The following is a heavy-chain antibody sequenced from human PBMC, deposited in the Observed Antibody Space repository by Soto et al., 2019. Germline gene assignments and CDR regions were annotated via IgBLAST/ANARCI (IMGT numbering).Heavy chain of an antibody. CDR1: GGSVSSGSYY. D-gene: IGHD2-8*01. CDR3: ARCPSNRHAIPLHWFDP. Sequence: SETLSLTCTVSGGSVSSGSYYWSWIRQPPGKGLEWIGYIYYSGSTNYNPSLKSRVTISVDTSKNQFSLKLSSVTAADTAVYYCARCPSNRHAIPLHWFDPWGQGTLVTVSS. CDR2: IYYSGST. J-gene: IGHJ5*02. V-gene: IGHV4-61*01.